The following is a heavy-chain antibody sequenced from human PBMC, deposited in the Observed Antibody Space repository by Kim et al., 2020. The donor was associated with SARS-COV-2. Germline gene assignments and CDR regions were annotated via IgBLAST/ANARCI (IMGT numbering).Heavy chain of an antibody. CDR3: ARHSSPGLVLGFYFDY. Sequence: SETLSLTCTVSGGSISSSSYYWGWIRQPPGKGLEWIGSIYYSGSTYYNPSLKSRVTISVDTSKNQFSLKLSSVTAADTAVYYCARHSSPGLVLGFYFDYWGQGTLVTVSS. CDR2: IYYSGST. D-gene: IGHD2-8*02. J-gene: IGHJ4*02. CDR1: GGSISSSSYY. V-gene: IGHV4-39*01.